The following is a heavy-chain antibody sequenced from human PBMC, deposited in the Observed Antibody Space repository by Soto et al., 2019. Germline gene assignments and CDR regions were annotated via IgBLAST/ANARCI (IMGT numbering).Heavy chain of an antibody. Sequence: SETLSLTCAVYGGSFSGYYWSWIRQPPGKGLEWIGEINHSGSTNYNPSLKSRVTISVDTSKNQFSLKLSSVTAADTAVYYCARAGVGAKVDAFDIWGQGTMVTVSS. CDR3: ARAGVGAKVDAFDI. V-gene: IGHV4-34*01. CDR1: GGSFSGYY. D-gene: IGHD1-26*01. CDR2: INHSGST. J-gene: IGHJ3*02.